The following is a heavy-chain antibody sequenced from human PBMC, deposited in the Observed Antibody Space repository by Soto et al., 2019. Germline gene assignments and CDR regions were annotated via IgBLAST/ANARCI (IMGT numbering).Heavy chain of an antibody. CDR2: MNPNSGNT. D-gene: IGHD4-17*01. Sequence: QVQLVQSGAEVKKPGASVKVSCKASGYTFTSYDINWVRQATGQGLEWMGWMNPNSGNTVYGQKCQGRVTITRNTSIITAYMELSSLRSEETAVFYCAREHGVYALDYWGQGTLVTISS. V-gene: IGHV1-8*01. J-gene: IGHJ4*02. CDR3: AREHGVYALDY. CDR1: GYTFTSYD.